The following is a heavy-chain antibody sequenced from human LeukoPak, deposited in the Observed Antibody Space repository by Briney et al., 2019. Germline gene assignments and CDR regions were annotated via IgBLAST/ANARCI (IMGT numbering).Heavy chain of an antibody. Sequence: GGSLRLSCAASGFTFSSYSMNWVRQAPGKGLEWVSAISGSGGSTYYADSVKGRFTISRDNSKNTLYLQMNSLRAEDTAVYYCAKRYCSGGSCYYYYYGMDVWGQGTTVTVSS. CDR1: GFTFSSYS. V-gene: IGHV3-23*01. J-gene: IGHJ6*02. D-gene: IGHD2-15*01. CDR2: ISGSGGST. CDR3: AKRYCSGGSCYYYYYGMDV.